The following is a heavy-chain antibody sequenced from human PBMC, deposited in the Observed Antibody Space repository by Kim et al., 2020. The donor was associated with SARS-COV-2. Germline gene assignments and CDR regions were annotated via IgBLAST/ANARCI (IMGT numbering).Heavy chain of an antibody. Sequence: GGSLRLSCAASGFTFSNAWMSWVRQAPGKGLEWVGRIKSKTDGGTTDYAAPVKGRFTISRDDSKNTLYLQMNSLKTEDTAVYYCTTYNNRYSNYFYYYYYYGMDVWGQGTTVTVSS. J-gene: IGHJ6*02. D-gene: IGHD4-4*01. CDR1: GFTFSNAW. V-gene: IGHV3-15*01. CDR2: IKSKTDGGTT. CDR3: TTYNNRYSNYFYYYYYYGMDV.